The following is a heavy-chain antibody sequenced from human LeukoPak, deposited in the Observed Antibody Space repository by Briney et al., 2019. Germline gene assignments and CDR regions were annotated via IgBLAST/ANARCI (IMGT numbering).Heavy chain of an antibody. Sequence: SETLSLTCTVSGGSISSYYWSWIRQPPGKGLEWIGYIYYSGSTNYNPSLKSRVTISVDTSKNQFSLKLSSVTAADTAVYYCARAGGGRSGGSCYSYYFDYWGQGTLVTVSS. CDR3: ARAGGGRSGGSCYSYYFDY. CDR1: GGSISSYY. J-gene: IGHJ4*02. CDR2: IYYSGST. V-gene: IGHV4-59*01. D-gene: IGHD2-15*01.